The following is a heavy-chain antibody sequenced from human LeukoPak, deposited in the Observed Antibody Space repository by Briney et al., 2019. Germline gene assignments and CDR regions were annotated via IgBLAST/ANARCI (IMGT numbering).Heavy chain of an antibody. D-gene: IGHD4-11*01. V-gene: IGHV4-4*07. CDR3: AREPYSNYYYYYYMDV. CDR1: GGSISSYY. J-gene: IGHJ6*03. Sequence: SSETLSLTCTVSGGSISSYYWSWIRQPAGKGLEWIGRIYTSGSTNYNPSLKSRVTMSVDTSKNQFSLKLSSVTAADTAVYYCAREPYSNYYYYYYMDVWGKGTTVTVSS. CDR2: IYTSGST.